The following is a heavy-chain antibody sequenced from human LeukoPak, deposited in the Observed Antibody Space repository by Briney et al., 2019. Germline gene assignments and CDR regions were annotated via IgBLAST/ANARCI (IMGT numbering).Heavy chain of an antibody. Sequence: HPGGSLRLSCAASGFTFSIYAIHWVRQAPGKRLEWVAVMSYDGSNKNYADSVKGRFTISRDNSKKMLYLQMNSLRVEDTAVYYCARDRWSDYVGGHFDFWGQGILVTVSS. CDR1: GFTFSIYA. CDR3: ARDRWSDYVGGHFDF. CDR2: MSYDGSNK. J-gene: IGHJ4*02. V-gene: IGHV3-30-3*01. D-gene: IGHD4-17*01.